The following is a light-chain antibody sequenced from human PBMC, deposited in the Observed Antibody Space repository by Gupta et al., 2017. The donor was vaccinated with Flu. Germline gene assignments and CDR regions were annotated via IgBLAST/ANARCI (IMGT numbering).Light chain of an antibody. CDR1: QSVSSS. J-gene: IGKJ4*01. Sequence: ERATLACRASQSVSSSLAWYQQKPGQAPRLLIYDASNRATGIPARFSGSGSGTDFTLTISSLEPEDFAVYYCQQRSNWPPVTFGGGTKVEIK. V-gene: IGKV3-11*01. CDR3: QQRSNWPPVT. CDR2: DAS.